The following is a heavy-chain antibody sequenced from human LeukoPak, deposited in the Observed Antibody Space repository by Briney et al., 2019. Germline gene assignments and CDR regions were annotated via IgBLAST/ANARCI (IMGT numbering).Heavy chain of an antibody. CDR1: GGTFSSYA. Sequence: SVKVSCKASGGTFSSYAISWVRQAPGQGLEWMGGIITIFGTANYAQKFQGRVTITADESTSTAYMELSSLRSEDTAVYYCARGGRYCSSTSCHAGAFDIWGQGTMVTVSS. CDR3: ARGGRYCSSTSCHAGAFDI. J-gene: IGHJ3*02. CDR2: IITIFGTA. V-gene: IGHV1-69*13. D-gene: IGHD2-2*01.